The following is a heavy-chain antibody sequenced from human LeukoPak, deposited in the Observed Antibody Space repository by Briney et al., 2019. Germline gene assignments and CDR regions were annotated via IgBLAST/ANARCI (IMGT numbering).Heavy chain of an antibody. CDR3: TTDPRD. V-gene: IGHV3-15*01. CDR2: IKSKTGGGTT. J-gene: IGHJ4*02. CDR1: GFAFGDHL. Sequence: GGSLRLSCTGSGFAFGDHLMSWVRQAPGKGLEWVGRIKSKTGGGTTDYAAPVKGRFTISRDDSKNTVYLQINSLKTEDTAVYYCTTDPRDWGQGTLVTVSS.